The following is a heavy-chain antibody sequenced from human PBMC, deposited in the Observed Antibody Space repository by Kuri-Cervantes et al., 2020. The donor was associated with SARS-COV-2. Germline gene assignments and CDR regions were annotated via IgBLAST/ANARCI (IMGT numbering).Heavy chain of an antibody. CDR3: ARQRDTAMDTASPFDY. D-gene: IGHD5-18*01. CDR1: GSTFSSYS. J-gene: IGHJ4*02. V-gene: IGHV3-21*01. Sequence: GESLKISCAASGSTFSSYSMNWVRQAPGKGLEWVSSISSSSSYIYYADSVKGRFTISRDNAKNSLYLQMNSLRAEDTAVYYCARQRDTAMDTASPFDYWGQGTLVTVSS. CDR2: ISSSSSYI.